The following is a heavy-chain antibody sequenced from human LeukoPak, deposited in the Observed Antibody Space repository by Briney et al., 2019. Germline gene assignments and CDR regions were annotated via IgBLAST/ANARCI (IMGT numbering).Heavy chain of an antibody. Sequence: TGGSLRLSCAASGFTFSSYGMHWVRQAPGKGLEWVAFIRCDGSNKYYADSVKGRFTISRDNSKNTLYLQMNSLRAEDTAVYYCAKDPHDYGDYPPANWFDPWGQGTLVTVSS. V-gene: IGHV3-30*02. CDR1: GFTFSSYG. CDR3: AKDPHDYGDYPPANWFDP. CDR2: IRCDGSNK. J-gene: IGHJ5*02. D-gene: IGHD4-17*01.